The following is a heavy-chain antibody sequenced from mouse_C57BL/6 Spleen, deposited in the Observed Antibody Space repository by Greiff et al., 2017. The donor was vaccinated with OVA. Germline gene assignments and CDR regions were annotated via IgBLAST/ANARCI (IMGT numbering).Heavy chain of an antibody. J-gene: IGHJ3*01. CDR1: GFTFSSYG. D-gene: IGHD3-1*01. Sequence: DVMLVESGGDLVKPGGSLKLSCAASGFTFSSYGMSWVRQTPDKRLEWVATISSGGSYTYYPDSVKGRFTISRDNAKNTLYLQMSSLKSEDTAMYYCARHLDTRGFAYWGQGTLVTVSA. CDR2: ISSGGSYT. CDR3: ARHLDTRGFAY. V-gene: IGHV5-6*02.